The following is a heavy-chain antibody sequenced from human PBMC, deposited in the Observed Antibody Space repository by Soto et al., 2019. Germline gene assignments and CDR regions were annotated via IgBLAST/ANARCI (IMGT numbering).Heavy chain of an antibody. Sequence: LRLSCEASGFTFSNFGMSWVRQAPGKGLEWVSGLTGNGGTTYYADSVKGRFTISRDNSKNTLSLQMNSLRVDDTAVYYCAQGGQSQQPYQFDFWGQGTLATVSS. V-gene: IGHV3-23*01. CDR1: GFTFSNFG. D-gene: IGHD2-2*01. CDR3: AQGGQSQQPYQFDF. J-gene: IGHJ4*02. CDR2: LTGNGGTT.